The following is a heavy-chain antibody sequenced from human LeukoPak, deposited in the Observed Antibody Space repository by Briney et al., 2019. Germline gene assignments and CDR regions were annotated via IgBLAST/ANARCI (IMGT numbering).Heavy chain of an antibody. V-gene: IGHV4-39*07. D-gene: IGHD3-3*01. CDR1: GGSISSSSYY. Sequence: SETLSLTCTVSGGSISSSSYYWGWIRQPPGKGLEWIGRIYTSGSTNYNPSLKSRVTMSVDTSKNQFSLKLSSVTAVDTAVYYCARDPKPYDFWSGYSYAFDIWGQGTMVTVSS. CDR2: IYTSGST. CDR3: ARDPKPYDFWSGYSYAFDI. J-gene: IGHJ3*02.